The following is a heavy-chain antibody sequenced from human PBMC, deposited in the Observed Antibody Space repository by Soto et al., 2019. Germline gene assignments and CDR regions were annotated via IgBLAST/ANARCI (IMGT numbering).Heavy chain of an antibody. CDR1: GGTFSSYA. V-gene: IGHV1-69*13. D-gene: IGHD3-22*01. Sequence: ASVKVSWKASGGTFSSYAISWVRQAPGQGLEWMGGIIPIFGTANYAQKFQGRVTITADESTSTAYMELSSLRSEDTAVYYCAREGGENYYDSSGYIDPWGQGTLVTVSS. J-gene: IGHJ5*02. CDR3: AREGGENYYDSSGYIDP. CDR2: IIPIFGTA.